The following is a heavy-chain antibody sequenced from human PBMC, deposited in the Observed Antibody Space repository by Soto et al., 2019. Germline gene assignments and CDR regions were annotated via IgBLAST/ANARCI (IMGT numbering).Heavy chain of an antibody. D-gene: IGHD3-10*01. CDR3: ARAGEMATRNFDY. V-gene: IGHV4-30-4*01. Sequence: PSETLSLTCTVPGGSISSGDYYWSWIRQPPGKGLEWIEYIYYSGSTYYNPSLKSRVTISVDTSKNQFSLKLSSVTAADTAVYYCARAGEMATRNFDYWGQGTLLTVSS. CDR1: GGSISSGDYY. CDR2: IYYSGST. J-gene: IGHJ4*02.